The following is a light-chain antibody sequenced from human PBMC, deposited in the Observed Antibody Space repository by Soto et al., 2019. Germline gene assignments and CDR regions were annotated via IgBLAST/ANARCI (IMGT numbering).Light chain of an antibody. CDR2: DVS. CDR1: SSDVGGYNY. CDR3: GSYTSTRTLV. V-gene: IGLV2-14*03. Sequence: QSALTQPASVSGSPGQSITISCTGTSSDVGGYNYVSWYQQHPGKAPKLMIHDVSSRPSGVSYRFSGSKSGNTASLTIAGLQADDEADYYCGSYTSTRTLVFGGGTKLTVL. J-gene: IGLJ2*01.